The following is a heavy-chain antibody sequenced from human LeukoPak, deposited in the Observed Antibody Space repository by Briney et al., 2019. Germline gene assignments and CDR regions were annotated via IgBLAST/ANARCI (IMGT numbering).Heavy chain of an antibody. Sequence: SETLSLTCAVSGGSINNYYWSWIRQPPGKGLEWIGYIYDSGSTNYNPSLKSRVTTSLDTSKNQVSLELSSVTAADTAVYYCARGVRQAAAGHVYYYYYMDVWGKGTTVTISS. V-gene: IGHV4-59*01. CDR2: IYDSGST. D-gene: IGHD6-13*01. CDR1: GGSINNYY. CDR3: ARGVRQAAAGHVYYYYYMDV. J-gene: IGHJ6*03.